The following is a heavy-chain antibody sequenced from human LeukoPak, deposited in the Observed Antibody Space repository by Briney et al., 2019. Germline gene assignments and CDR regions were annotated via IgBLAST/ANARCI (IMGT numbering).Heavy chain of an antibody. CDR3: AKDGRTWIQLWRGWFDP. CDR1: GFTFSSYA. J-gene: IGHJ5*02. D-gene: IGHD5-18*01. CDR2: ISGSGGST. V-gene: IGHV3-23*01. Sequence: GGSLRLSCAAPGFTFSSYAMSWVRQAPGKGLEWVSAISGSGGSTYYADSVKGRFTISRDNSKNTLYLQMNSLRAEDTAVYYCAKDGRTWIQLWRGWFDPWGQGTLVTVSS.